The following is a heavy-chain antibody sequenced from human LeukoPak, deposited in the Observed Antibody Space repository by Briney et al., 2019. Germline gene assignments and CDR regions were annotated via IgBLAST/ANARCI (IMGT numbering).Heavy chain of an antibody. V-gene: IGHV4-34*01. D-gene: IGHD6-13*01. CDR3: ARGGDSSSCYGDY. CDR2: INHSGST. J-gene: IGHJ4*02. Sequence: SETLSLTCAVYGGSFSGYYWSWIRQPPGKGLEWIGEINHSGSTNYNPSLKSRVTISVDTSKNQFPLKLSSVTAADTAVYYCARGGDSSSCYGDYWGQGTLVTVSS. CDR1: GGSFSGYY.